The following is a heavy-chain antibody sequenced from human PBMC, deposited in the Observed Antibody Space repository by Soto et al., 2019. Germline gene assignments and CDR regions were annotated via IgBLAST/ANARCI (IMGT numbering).Heavy chain of an antibody. Sequence: GGSLRLSCVASGFTFSSYEMNWVRQAPGKGLEWVSYISSSGMTVYYADSVKGRFTISRDNAKNSLYLQMNNLRAEDTAVYYCERPQEIDNFWSLGYYYTVDVWGQGTTVTVSS. CDR1: GFTFSSYE. V-gene: IGHV3-48*03. CDR3: ERPQEIDNFWSLGYYYTVDV. J-gene: IGHJ6*02. CDR2: ISSSGMTV. D-gene: IGHD3-3*01.